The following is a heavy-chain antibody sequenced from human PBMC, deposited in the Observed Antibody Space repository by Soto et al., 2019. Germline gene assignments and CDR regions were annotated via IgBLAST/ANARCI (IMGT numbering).Heavy chain of an antibody. CDR3: ARYCSSTSCSTIWFDP. J-gene: IGHJ5*02. CDR2: INHSGST. D-gene: IGHD2-2*01. V-gene: IGHV4-34*01. Sequence: SETLSLTCAVYGGSFSGYYWSWIRQPPGKGLEWIGEINHSGSTNYNPSLKSRVTISVDTSKNQFSLKLSSVTAADTAVYYCARYCSSTSCSTIWFDPWGQGTLVTVSS. CDR1: GGSFSGYY.